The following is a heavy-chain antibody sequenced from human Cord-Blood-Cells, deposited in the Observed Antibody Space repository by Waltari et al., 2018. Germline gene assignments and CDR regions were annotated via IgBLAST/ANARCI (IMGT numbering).Heavy chain of an antibody. D-gene: IGHD4-4*01. J-gene: IGHJ4*02. CDR2: IRSKANRYAT. V-gene: IGHV3-73*02. CDR3: IVTTLDY. Sequence: EVQLVESGGGLVQPGGSLKLSCAASGFTFSGSAMHGGRQASGKGLGWVGRIRSKANRYATAYAASVKGRFTISRDDSKNTAYLQMNSLKTEDTAVYYCIVTTLDYWGQGTLVTVSS. CDR1: GFTFSGSA.